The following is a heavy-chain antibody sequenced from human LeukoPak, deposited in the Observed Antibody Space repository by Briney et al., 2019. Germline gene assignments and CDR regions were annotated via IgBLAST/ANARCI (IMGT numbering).Heavy chain of an antibody. CDR2: ITTSDGIT. CDR3: AKGGKWDVTPFDY. D-gene: IGHD1-26*01. V-gene: IGHV3-23*01. J-gene: IGHJ4*02. Sequence: AGGSLRLSCAASGFTFSSYTMSWVRQAPGKGLEWVSTITTSDGITYYADSVKGRFTVSRDNSKNTLFLQMNSLRAEDTAVYYCAKGGKWDVTPFDYWGQGTLSPSPQ. CDR1: GFTFSSYT.